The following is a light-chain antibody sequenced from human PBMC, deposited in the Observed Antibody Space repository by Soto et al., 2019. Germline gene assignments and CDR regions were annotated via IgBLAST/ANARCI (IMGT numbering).Light chain of an antibody. V-gene: IGKV3-15*01. CDR3: QQFTTWPGT. Sequence: EIVMTQSPATLSVSPGERATLSCRASQNVGSNLAWYQQKPGQAPRLLIYDASTRATAFSARFSGSGFRTEFTLPISSMQSEDFAVYYCQQFTTWPGTFGHGNKVEIK. J-gene: IGKJ1*01. CDR1: QNVGSN. CDR2: DAS.